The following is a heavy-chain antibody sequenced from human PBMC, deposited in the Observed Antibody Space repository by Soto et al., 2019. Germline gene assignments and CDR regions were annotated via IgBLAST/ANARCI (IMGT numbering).Heavy chain of an antibody. Sequence: EVQLLESGGGLVQPGGSLRLSCAASGFTFSSYAMNWVRQAPGKGLEWVSVISGSSGSTYYADSVKGRFTISRDNSKNTLYLQMNSLRVEDTAVYYCASRSSGWYFDYWGQGTLVTVSS. CDR1: GFTFSSYA. CDR3: ASRSSGWYFDY. CDR2: ISGSSGST. V-gene: IGHV3-23*01. J-gene: IGHJ4*02. D-gene: IGHD6-19*01.